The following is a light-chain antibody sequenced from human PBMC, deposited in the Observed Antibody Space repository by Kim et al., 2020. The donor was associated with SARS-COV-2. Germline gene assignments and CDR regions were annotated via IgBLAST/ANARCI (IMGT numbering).Light chain of an antibody. CDR1: QSTSSY. Sequence: DIQMIQSPSSLSASVGDRVTITCRASQSTSSYLNWYQQKPGKAPNLLIYAASSLQSGVPSRFSGSGSGTDFTLTISNLQPEDFATYYCQQSYSTPYTFGQGTKLEI. CDR2: AAS. V-gene: IGKV1-39*01. CDR3: QQSYSTPYT. J-gene: IGKJ2*01.